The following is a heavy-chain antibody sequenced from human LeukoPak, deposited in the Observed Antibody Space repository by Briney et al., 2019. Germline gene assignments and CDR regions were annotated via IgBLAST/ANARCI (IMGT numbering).Heavy chain of an antibody. CDR2: IKQDGSGK. Sequence: GGSLRLSCAASGFTFSSYWMSWVRQAPGKGLEWVANIKQDGSGKHYVDSVKGRFTISRDNAKNSLYLQMNSLRAEDTAVYYCARTVGVDYYDSSGYEPWGQGTLVTVSS. CDR1: GFTFSSYW. V-gene: IGHV3-7*01. CDR3: ARTVGVDYYDSSGYEP. D-gene: IGHD3-22*01. J-gene: IGHJ4*02.